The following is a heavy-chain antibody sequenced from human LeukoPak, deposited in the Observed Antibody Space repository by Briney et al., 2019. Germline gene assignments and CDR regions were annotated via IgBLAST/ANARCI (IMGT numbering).Heavy chain of an antibody. CDR2: ISSSGSYI. J-gene: IGHJ4*02. V-gene: IGHV3-21*01. Sequence: GGSLRLSCAASGFTFSSYSMNWVRQAPGKGLEWVSSISSSGSYIYYADSVKGRFTISRGNAKNSLYLQMNSLRAEDTAVYYCARGGDSSGYHTTYFDYWGQGTLVTVSS. CDR1: GFTFSSYS. D-gene: IGHD3-22*01. CDR3: ARGGDSSGYHTTYFDY.